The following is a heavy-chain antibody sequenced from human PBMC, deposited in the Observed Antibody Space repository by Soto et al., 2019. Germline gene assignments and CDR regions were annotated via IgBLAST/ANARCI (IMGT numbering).Heavy chain of an antibody. D-gene: IGHD5-18*01. CDR1: GYTFINYY. V-gene: IGHV1-2*02. Sequence: QVQLVQSGAEVKKPGASVKVSCKASGYTFINYYIHWVRQAPGQRLEWMGWINPKSGATHYTPTFQGRVTMTGDTSINTAYMELTWLTSDDTAVYYCARVVETAAVPLDYWGQGTQVIVSS. CDR2: INPKSGAT. J-gene: IGHJ4*02. CDR3: ARVVETAAVPLDY.